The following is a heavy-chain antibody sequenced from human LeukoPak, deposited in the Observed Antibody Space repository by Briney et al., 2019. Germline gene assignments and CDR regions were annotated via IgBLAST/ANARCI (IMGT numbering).Heavy chain of an antibody. V-gene: IGHV4-34*01. CDR2: INHSGST. D-gene: IGHD2-2*01. CDR1: GGSFSGYY. Sequence: SETLSLTCAVYGGSFSGYYWSWIRQPPGTGLEWIGEINHSGSTNYNPSLKSRVTISVDTSKNQFSLKLSSVTAADTAVYYCARVKGRRTPAAAYNWFDPWGQGTLVTVSS. CDR3: ARVKGRRTPAAAYNWFDP. J-gene: IGHJ5*02.